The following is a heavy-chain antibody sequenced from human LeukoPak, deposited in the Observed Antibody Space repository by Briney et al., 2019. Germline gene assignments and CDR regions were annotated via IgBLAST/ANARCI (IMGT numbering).Heavy chain of an antibody. D-gene: IGHD2-15*01. Sequence: GGSLRLSCAASGFTFSDYYMSWIRQAPGKGLEWVSYISSSGSTIYYADSVKGRFTISRDNAKNSLYLQMNSLRAEDTAVYYCAKGSSDVVVVAAIYYYHYYMDVWGKGTTVTVSS. V-gene: IGHV3-11*01. CDR3: AKGSSDVVVVAAIYYYHYYMDV. J-gene: IGHJ6*03. CDR1: GFTFSDYY. CDR2: ISSSGSTI.